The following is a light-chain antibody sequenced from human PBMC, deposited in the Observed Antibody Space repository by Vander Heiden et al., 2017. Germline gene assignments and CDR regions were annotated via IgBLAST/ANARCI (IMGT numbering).Light chain of an antibody. V-gene: IGLV2-14*03. CDR2: DVT. CDR1: SSDIGAYNY. J-gene: IGLJ1*01. Sequence: QSALTQPASVSGSPGQSITISCTGTSSDIGAYNYVSWYQQHPGKAPKIVIYDVTNRPSGVSIRFSASKSGNTASLTISGLQAEDEADYYCTSYSSRDTYVFGTGTKVTVL. CDR3: TSYSSRDTYV.